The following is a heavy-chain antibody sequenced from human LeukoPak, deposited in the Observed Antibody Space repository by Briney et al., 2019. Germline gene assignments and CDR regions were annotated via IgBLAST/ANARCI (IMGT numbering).Heavy chain of an antibody. CDR3: AIIAAAGPYYFDY. D-gene: IGHD6-13*01. V-gene: IGHV1-2*04. J-gene: IGHJ4*02. Sequence: GSLVKVCCKASGGTFSSYAISWARQAPGQGIEWMGWINPNSGGTNYAQKFQGWVTMTRDTSISTAYMELSRLRSDDTAVYYCAIIAAAGPYYFDYWGQGTLVTVSS. CDR2: INPNSGGT. CDR1: GGTFSSYA.